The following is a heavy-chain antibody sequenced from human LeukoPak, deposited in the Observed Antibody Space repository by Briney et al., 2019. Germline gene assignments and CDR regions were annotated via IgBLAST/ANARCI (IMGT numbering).Heavy chain of an antibody. CDR2: IYYSGST. J-gene: IGHJ3*02. CDR3: ARDGRYCSGGSCYLSAFNI. V-gene: IGHV4-59*01. CDR1: GGSISSYY. Sequence: SETLSLTCTVSGGSISSYYWSWIRQPPGKGLEWIGYIYYSGSTNYNPSLKSRVTISVDTSKNQFSLKLSSVTAADTAVYYCARDGRYCSGGSCYLSAFNIWGQGTMVTVSS. D-gene: IGHD2-15*01.